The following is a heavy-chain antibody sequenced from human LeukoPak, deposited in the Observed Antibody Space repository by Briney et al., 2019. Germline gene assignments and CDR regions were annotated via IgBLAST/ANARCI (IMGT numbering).Heavy chain of an antibody. D-gene: IGHD3-10*01. V-gene: IGHV4-39*01. J-gene: IGHJ4*02. CDR2: IYYSGST. CDR1: GGSISSSTYY. Sequence: SETLSLTCTVSGGSISSSTYYWGWIRQPPGKGLEWIGSIYYSGSTYYNPSLNSRVTISVDTSKNQFSLKLSSVTAADTAVYYCATGSYHRRFYFDYWGQGTLVTVSS. CDR3: ATGSYHRRFYFDY.